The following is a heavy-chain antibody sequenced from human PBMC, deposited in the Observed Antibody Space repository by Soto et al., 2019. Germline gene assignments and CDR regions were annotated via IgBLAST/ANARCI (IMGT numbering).Heavy chain of an antibody. Sequence: QVQLVQSGAEVKKPGASVKVSCKASGYTFTSYGISWVRQAPGQGLEWMGWISAYNGNTNYAQKLQGRVTMTTDTSTSTAYMELRSLRSDDTAVYYCARGIRHRVSWFGDTPLDWFDPWGQGTLVTVSS. CDR3: ARGIRHRVSWFGDTPLDWFDP. CDR2: ISAYNGNT. CDR1: GYTFTSYG. D-gene: IGHD3-10*01. V-gene: IGHV1-18*01. J-gene: IGHJ5*02.